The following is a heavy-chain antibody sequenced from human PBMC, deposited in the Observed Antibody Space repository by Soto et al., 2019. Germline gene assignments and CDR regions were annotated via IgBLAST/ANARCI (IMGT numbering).Heavy chain of an antibody. V-gene: IGHV4-59*01. D-gene: IGHD3-10*01. CDR1: GGSISSYY. Sequence: SETLSLTCTVSGGSISSYYWSWIRQPPGKGLEWIGYIYYSGSTNYNPSLKSRVTISVDTSRNQFSLKLSSVTAADTAVYYCARDLAYGSGSEGRNYYYYYGMDVWGQGTTVTVSS. CDR2: IYYSGST. J-gene: IGHJ6*02. CDR3: ARDLAYGSGSEGRNYYYYYGMDV.